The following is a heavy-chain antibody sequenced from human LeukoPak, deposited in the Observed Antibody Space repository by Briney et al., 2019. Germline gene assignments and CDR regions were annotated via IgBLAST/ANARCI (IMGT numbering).Heavy chain of an antibody. J-gene: IGHJ4*02. V-gene: IGHV4-59*01. CDR2: IYYSGST. D-gene: IGHD3-22*01. CDR3: ARSFHSSGYYWAY. Sequence: SETLSLTYTVSGGSISSYYWSWIRQPPGKGLEWIGYIYYSGSTNYNPSLKSRVTISVDTSKNQFSLKLSSVTAADTAVYYCARSFHSSGYYWAYWGQGTLVTVSS. CDR1: GGSISSYY.